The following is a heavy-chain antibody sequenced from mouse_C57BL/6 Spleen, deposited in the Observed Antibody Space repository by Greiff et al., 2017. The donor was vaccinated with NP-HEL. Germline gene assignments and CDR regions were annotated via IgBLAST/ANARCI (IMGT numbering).Heavy chain of an antibody. CDR2: IRNKANGYTT. D-gene: IGHD1-1*01. Sequence: EVNVVESGGGLVQPGGSLSLSCAASGFTFTDYYMSWVRQPPGKALEWLGFIRNKANGYTTEYSASVKGRFTISRDNSQSILYLQMNALRAEDSATYYCASLYYYGSSFAYWGQGTLVTVSA. CDR1: GFTFTDYY. J-gene: IGHJ3*01. V-gene: IGHV7-3*01. CDR3: ASLYYYGSSFAY.